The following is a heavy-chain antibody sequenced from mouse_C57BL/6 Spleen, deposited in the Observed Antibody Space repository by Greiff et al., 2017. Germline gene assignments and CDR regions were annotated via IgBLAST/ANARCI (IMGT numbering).Heavy chain of an antibody. CDR1: GYSFTSYY. CDR2: LYPGSGNT. Sequence: VQLQQSGPELVKPGASVKISCKASGYSFTSYYIHWVKQRPGQGLEWIGWLYPGSGNTKYNEKFKGKATLTADTSSSTAYMQLSSLTSEDSAVYYCARGYDHEDYFDYWGQGTTLTVSS. J-gene: IGHJ2*01. CDR3: ARGYDHEDYFDY. D-gene: IGHD2-4*01. V-gene: IGHV1-66*01.